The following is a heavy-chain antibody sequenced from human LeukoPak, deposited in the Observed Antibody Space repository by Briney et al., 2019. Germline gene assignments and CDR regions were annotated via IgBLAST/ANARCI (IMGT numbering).Heavy chain of an antibody. CDR3: AKNYGDHAGGYYYYGMDV. J-gene: IGHJ6*02. Sequence: GGSLRLSCAASGFTFSSYGMHWVRQAPGKGLEWVAVVSYDGNKKYYADSVKGRFTISRDNSKNTLYLQMDSLRAEDTAVYYCAKNYGDHAGGYYYYGMDVWGQGTTVTVSS. CDR1: GFTFSSYG. D-gene: IGHD4-17*01. V-gene: IGHV3-30*18. CDR2: VSYDGNKK.